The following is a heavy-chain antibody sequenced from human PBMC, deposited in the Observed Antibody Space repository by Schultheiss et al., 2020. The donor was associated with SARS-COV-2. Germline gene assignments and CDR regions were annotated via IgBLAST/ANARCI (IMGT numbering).Heavy chain of an antibody. D-gene: IGHD3-16*01. CDR2: INHSGST. Sequence: SQTLSLTCTVSGGSISSYYWSWIRQPPGKGLEWIGEINHSGSTNYNPSLKSRVTISVDTSKNQFSLKLSSVTAADTAVYYCARSRGDPALGRAPWYFDLWGRGTLVTVSS. CDR3: ARSRGDPALGRAPWYFDL. CDR1: GGSISSYY. J-gene: IGHJ2*01. V-gene: IGHV4-59*12.